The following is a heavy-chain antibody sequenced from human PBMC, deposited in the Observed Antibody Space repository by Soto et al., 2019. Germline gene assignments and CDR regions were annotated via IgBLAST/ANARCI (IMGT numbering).Heavy chain of an antibody. J-gene: IGHJ6*03. Sequence: GGSLRLSCAASGFPFSSYGMHWVRQAPGKGLEWVAVIWYDGSNKYYADSVKGRFTISRDNSKNTLYLQMNSLRAEDTAVYYCGRENEGIATAGNFYYYYHYMDVWGKGTTVTVSS. CDR1: GFPFSSYG. CDR2: IWYDGSNK. CDR3: GRENEGIATAGNFYYYYHYMDV. V-gene: IGHV3-33*01. D-gene: IGHD6-13*01.